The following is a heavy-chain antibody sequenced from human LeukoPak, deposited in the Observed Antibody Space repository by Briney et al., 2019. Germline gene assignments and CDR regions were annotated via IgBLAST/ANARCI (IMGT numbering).Heavy chain of an antibody. CDR1: GYTFTRYG. V-gene: IGHV1-18*01. D-gene: IGHD3-3*01. CDR2: ICAYHGNI. J-gene: IGHJ5*02. Sequence: ASVKVSSTASGYTFTRYGISWVRQAPGQGHEWMGWICAYHGNINYAQKLQCRVTMTTDTSTSTAYMELRSLRSGDTAVYYCARAVRITYYDFWSVYYAEDLFDRGGQETLVTVSS. CDR3: ARAVRITYYDFWSVYYAEDLFDR.